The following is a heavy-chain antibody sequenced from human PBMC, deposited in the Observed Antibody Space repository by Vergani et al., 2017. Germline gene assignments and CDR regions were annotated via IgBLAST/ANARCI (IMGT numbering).Heavy chain of an antibody. CDR2: ISSNGGST. J-gene: IGHJ4*02. D-gene: IGHD1-26*01. Sequence: EVQLVESGGGLVQPGGSLRLSCSASGFTFSSYAMHWVRQAPGKGLEYVSAISSNGGSTYYADSVKGRFTISRDNSKNTLYLQMSSLRAEDTALYYCVKGQSPGIVGATEGDYWGQGTLVTVSS. CDR1: GFTFSSYA. V-gene: IGHV3-64D*06. CDR3: VKGQSPGIVGATEGDY.